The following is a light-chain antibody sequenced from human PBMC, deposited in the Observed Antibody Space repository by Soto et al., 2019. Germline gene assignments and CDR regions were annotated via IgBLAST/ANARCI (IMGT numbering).Light chain of an antibody. V-gene: IGKV1-39*01. CDR3: QQGYTTPLT. J-gene: IGKJ1*01. Sequence: DIQMTQSPSSLSASVGDRVTITCRASQSISSYLNWYQQKPGKAPRLLIYAASSLESGVPSRFSGSASGTDFTLTISSLQPEDFATYYCQQGYTTPLTFGQGTKVDIK. CDR1: QSISSY. CDR2: AAS.